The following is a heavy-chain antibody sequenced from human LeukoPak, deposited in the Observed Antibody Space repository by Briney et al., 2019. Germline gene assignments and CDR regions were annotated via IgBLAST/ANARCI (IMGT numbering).Heavy chain of an antibody. CDR1: GYTLTELS. CDR3: ATDIYRYSGSYYSFDY. Sequence: ASVKVSCKVSGYTLTELSMHWVRQAPGKGLEWMGGFDPEDGETIYAQKFQGRVTMTEDTSTDTAYMELSSLRSEDTAVYYCATDIYRYSGSYYSFDYWGQGTLVTVSS. V-gene: IGHV1-24*01. J-gene: IGHJ4*02. CDR2: FDPEDGET. D-gene: IGHD1-26*01.